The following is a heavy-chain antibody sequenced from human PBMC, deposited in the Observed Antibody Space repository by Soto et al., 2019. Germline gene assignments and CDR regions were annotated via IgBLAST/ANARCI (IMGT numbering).Heavy chain of an antibody. CDR1: GYSFTRYW. CDR2: IYPGDSDT. J-gene: IGHJ6*02. V-gene: IGHV5-51*01. Sequence: GASLKISGEGSGYSFTRYWIGRVRQMPGKGLEWMGIIYPGDSDTRYSPSFQGQVTISADKSISTAYLQWSSLKASDTAMYYCARADGYYYYGMDVWGQGTTVTVSS. CDR3: ARADGYYYYGMDV.